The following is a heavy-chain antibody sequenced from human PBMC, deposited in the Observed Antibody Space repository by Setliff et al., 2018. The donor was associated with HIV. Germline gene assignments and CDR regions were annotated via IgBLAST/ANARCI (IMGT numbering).Heavy chain of an antibody. J-gene: IGHJ3*02. CDR1: GYTFNNYA. V-gene: IGHV7-4-1*02. CDR3: ARGGDRMQIWSRFPFDI. CDR2: TNTNTGCP. Sequence: ASVKVSCEASGYTFNNYALYWVRQAPGQGFEWMGWTNTNTGCPTYAQGFTRRFVFSLDPSVRTAYLQITGLKAVDTAVYYCARGGDRMQIWSRFPFDIWGQGTMVTVSS. D-gene: IGHD3-10*01.